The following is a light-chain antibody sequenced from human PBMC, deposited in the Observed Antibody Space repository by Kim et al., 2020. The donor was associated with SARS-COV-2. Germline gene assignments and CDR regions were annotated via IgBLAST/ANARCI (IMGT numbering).Light chain of an antibody. CDR2: NSS. CDR1: QTVNSFY. V-gene: IGKV3-20*01. J-gene: IGKJ1*01. CDR3: QQYGTSPKT. Sequence: EIVLTQSPGTLSLSPGESATLSCRASQTVNSFYLAWYQQKPGQAPRLLIYNSSKRATGIPDRFSGSGSGTDFTLTISRLEPEDFAVYYCQQYGTSPKTFGPGTKVEI.